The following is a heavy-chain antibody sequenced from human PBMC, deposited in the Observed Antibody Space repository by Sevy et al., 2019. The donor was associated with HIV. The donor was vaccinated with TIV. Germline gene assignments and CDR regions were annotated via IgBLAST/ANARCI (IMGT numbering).Heavy chain of an antibody. Sequence: SETLSLTCAVYGGSFSGYYWSWIRQPPGKGLEWIGEINHSGSTNYNPSLKSRVTISVDTSKNQFSLKLSSVTAADTAVYYCARDLFMVRGVRRRYYWGQGTLVTVSS. J-gene: IGHJ4*02. V-gene: IGHV4-34*01. CDR1: GGSFSGYY. D-gene: IGHD3-10*01. CDR3: ARDLFMVRGVRRRYY. CDR2: INHSGST.